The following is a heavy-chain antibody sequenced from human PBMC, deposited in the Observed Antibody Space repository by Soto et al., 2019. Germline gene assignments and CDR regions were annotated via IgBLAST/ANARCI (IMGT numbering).Heavy chain of an antibody. CDR2: ISYDGSNK. J-gene: IGHJ4*02. CDR3: AKPVAKYYFDY. Sequence: QVQLVESGGGVVQTGRSLRLSCAASGFTFSSYGMHWVRQAPGKGLEWVAVISYDGSNKYYADSVKGRFTISRDNSKNTLYLQMNSLRAEDTAVYYCAKPVAKYYFDYWGQGTLVTVSS. D-gene: IGHD5-12*01. CDR1: GFTFSSYG. V-gene: IGHV3-30*18.